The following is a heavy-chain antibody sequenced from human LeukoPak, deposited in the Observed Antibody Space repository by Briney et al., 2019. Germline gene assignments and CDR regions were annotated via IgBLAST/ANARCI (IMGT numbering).Heavy chain of an antibody. CDR3: ARDGAGSGLYPLDY. J-gene: IGHJ4*02. CDR1: GVSISSYC. V-gene: IGHV4-59*01. CDR2: IYYSGST. Sequence: SETLSLTCTVSGVSISSYCWSWIRQPPGKGRGGIGYIYYSGSTHYNPSLKSRVTTSVHTSKNQSSLQLSSVTAADTAVYYCARDGAGSGLYPLDYWGQGTLVTVSS. D-gene: IGHD6-19*01.